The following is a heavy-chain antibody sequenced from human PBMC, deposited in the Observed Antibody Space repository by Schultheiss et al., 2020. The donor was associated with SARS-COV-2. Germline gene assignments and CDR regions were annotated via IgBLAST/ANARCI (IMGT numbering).Heavy chain of an antibody. CDR2: IKSKTDGGTT. J-gene: IGHJ4*02. Sequence: GGSLRLSCAASGFTFSSYAMSWVRQAPGKGLEWVGRIKSKTDGGTTDYAAPVKGRFTISRDDSKNTLYLQMNSLKTEDTAVYYCTTAIAVAGTSNWGQGTLVTVSS. D-gene: IGHD6-19*01. V-gene: IGHV3-15*01. CDR1: GFTFSSYA. CDR3: TTAIAVAGTSN.